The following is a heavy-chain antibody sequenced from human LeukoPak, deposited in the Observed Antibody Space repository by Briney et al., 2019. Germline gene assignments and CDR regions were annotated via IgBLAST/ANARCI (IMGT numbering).Heavy chain of an antibody. V-gene: IGHV3-7*01. J-gene: IGHJ4*03. Sequence: GGALRLSCQASGFIFSSYWMSGLGQAAGRGRDGVATIWQYGSETHYVDSVKGRFTISRDNVKNSRYLQVNSLRAEDMAVYHCARGCGGASCPYFFDSWGDGGLVRVSS. CDR2: IWQYGSET. D-gene: IGHD2-21*01. CDR1: GFIFSSYW. CDR3: ARGCGGASCPYFFDS.